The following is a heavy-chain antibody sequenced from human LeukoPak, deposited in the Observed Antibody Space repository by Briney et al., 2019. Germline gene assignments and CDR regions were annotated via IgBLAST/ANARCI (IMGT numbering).Heavy chain of an antibody. J-gene: IGHJ3*02. CDR3: AKGRYYYDSSGYDNDAFDI. CDR2: ISWNSGSI. V-gene: IGHV3-9*03. CDR1: GFTFDDYA. D-gene: IGHD3-22*01. Sequence: GGSLRLSCAASGFTFDDYAMHWVRQAPGKGLEWVSGISWNSGSIGYADSVKGRFTISRDNAKNSLYLQMNSLRAEDMALYYCAKGRYYYDSSGYDNDAFDIWGQGTMVTVSS.